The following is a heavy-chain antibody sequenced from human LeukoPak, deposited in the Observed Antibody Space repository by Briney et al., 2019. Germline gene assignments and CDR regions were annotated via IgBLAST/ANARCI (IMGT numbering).Heavy chain of an antibody. Sequence: GASVKVSCKASGYTFTGYYMHWVRQAPGQGLEWMGWINPNSGGTNYAQKSQGRVTMTRDTSISTAYMELSRLRSDDTAVYYCARYLWFGELGFDYWGQGTLVTVSS. J-gene: IGHJ4*02. V-gene: IGHV1-2*02. CDR1: GYTFTGYY. CDR3: ARYLWFGELGFDY. CDR2: INPNSGGT. D-gene: IGHD3-10*01.